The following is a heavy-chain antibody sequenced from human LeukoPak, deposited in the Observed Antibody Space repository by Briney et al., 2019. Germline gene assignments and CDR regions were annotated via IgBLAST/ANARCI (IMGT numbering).Heavy chain of an antibody. CDR2: IYSGGST. V-gene: IGHV3-53*05. Sequence: GGSLRLSCAASEFIISHYDMSWVRQAPGKGLEWVSVIYSGGSTYYADSVKGRFTIFRDNAKNSLYLQMNSLRAEDTALYYCAKSLDLMPDTVTFDYWGQGTLVTVSS. J-gene: IGHJ4*02. CDR3: AKSLDLMPDTVTFDY. D-gene: IGHD4-17*01. CDR1: EFIISHYD.